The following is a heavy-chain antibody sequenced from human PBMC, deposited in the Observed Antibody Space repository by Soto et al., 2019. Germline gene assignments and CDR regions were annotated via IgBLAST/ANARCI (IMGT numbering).Heavy chain of an antibody. CDR1: GGSVTSGSYY. J-gene: IGHJ5*02. CDR3: ARDGEDCSGGSCYSVGWFDP. CDR2: IYYSGST. V-gene: IGHV4-61*01. D-gene: IGHD2-15*01. Sequence: PSETLSITCTVSGGSVTSGSYYWSWIRQPPGKGLEWIGYIYYSGSTNYNPSLKSRVTISVDTSKNQFSLKLSSVTAADTAVYYCARDGEDCSGGSCYSVGWFDPWGQGTLVTVSS.